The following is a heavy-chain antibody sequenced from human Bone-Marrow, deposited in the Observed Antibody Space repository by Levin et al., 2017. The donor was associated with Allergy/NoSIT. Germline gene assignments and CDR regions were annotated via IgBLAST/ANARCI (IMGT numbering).Heavy chain of an antibody. V-gene: IGHV4-61*08. Sequence: SETLSLTCIVSGGSVGSGGYYWAWIRQPPGKGLESIGYVFYTGSTNYNPALKSRVTISVDTSKNQFSLRLSSVTAADTAVYYCARVGYSGYDLRGAFDYWGQGALITVSS. CDR1: GGSVGSGGYY. D-gene: IGHD5-12*01. CDR3: ARVGYSGYDLRGAFDY. J-gene: IGHJ4*02. CDR2: VFYTGST.